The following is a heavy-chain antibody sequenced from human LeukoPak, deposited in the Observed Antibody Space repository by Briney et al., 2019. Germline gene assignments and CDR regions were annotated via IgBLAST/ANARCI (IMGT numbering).Heavy chain of an antibody. V-gene: IGHV3-7*01. CDR3: ANDVSQTGAFNI. CDR2: IKQDGTKT. J-gene: IGHJ3*02. CDR1: GFTFSSYW. D-gene: IGHD7-27*01. Sequence: PGGSLRLSCAGSGFTFSSYWMNWVRQAPGKGLEWVANIKQDGTKTHYVDSVKGRFTISRDNARSSLYLQMNSLRVEDTAVYYRANDVSQTGAFNIWGQGTMVTVSS.